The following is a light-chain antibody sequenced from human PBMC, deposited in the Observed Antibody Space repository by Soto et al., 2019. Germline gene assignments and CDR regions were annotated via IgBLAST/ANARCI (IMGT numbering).Light chain of an antibody. V-gene: IGKV1-39*01. J-gene: IGKJ5*01. CDR2: AAS. CDR3: QQYGSSPIT. Sequence: DIQMTQSTSSLSASEGDRSTITCRASQSISSYLNWYQQKPGKAPKLLIYAASSLQSGVPSRFSGSGSGTDFTLTISRLEPEDFAVYYCQQYGSSPITFGQGTRLEI. CDR1: QSISSY.